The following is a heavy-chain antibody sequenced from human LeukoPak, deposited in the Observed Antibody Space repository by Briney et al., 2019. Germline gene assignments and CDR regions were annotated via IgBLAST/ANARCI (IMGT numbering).Heavy chain of an antibody. V-gene: IGHV4-39*01. CDR2: DYFTGSP. CDR3: ARHLVVPATTYYYYYMGV. J-gene: IGHJ6*03. Sequence: SETLSLTCTVSDDSMSSNYYYWVWIRPPPGKGLVWFRTDYFTGSPYYNPSLKSRVTISVDTSETQFSLTLSSVTAADTAVYFCARHLVVPATTYYYYYMGVWGKGTTVTVS. CDR1: DDSMSSNYYY. D-gene: IGHD2-2*01.